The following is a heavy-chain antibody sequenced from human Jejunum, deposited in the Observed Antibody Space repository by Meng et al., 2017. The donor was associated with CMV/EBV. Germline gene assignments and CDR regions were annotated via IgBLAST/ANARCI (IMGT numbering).Heavy chain of an antibody. J-gene: IGHJ4*02. Sequence: GSGFTFSSYGMYWVRPAPGKGLEYVSDISSNGGNTYYANSVKGRFTISRDNSENTLYLQMGSLSGEDTAVYYCAGSRGSGGYRPWGYWGQGTLVTVSS. CDR3: AGSRGSGGYRPWGY. D-gene: IGHD2-15*01. CDR2: ISSNGGNT. V-gene: IGHV3-64*01. CDR1: GFTFSSYG.